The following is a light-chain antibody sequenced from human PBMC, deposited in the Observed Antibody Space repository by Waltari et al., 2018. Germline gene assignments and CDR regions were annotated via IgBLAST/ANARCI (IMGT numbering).Light chain of an antibody. CDR1: VLAKNS. Sequence: SYELTQPSSVSVSPGQTARIACSGDVLAKNSARWLQRKPGQAPVILLYKDTERASEIPEGFSGSTSGTAVTLTISGAQVEDEADYHCYSAADNTWVFGGGTKLTVL. CDR2: KDT. V-gene: IGLV3-27*01. J-gene: IGLJ3*02. CDR3: YSAADNTWV.